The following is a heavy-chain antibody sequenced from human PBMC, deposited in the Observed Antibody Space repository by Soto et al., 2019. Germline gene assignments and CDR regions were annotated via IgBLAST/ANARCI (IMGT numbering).Heavy chain of an antibody. D-gene: IGHD3-16*01. CDR2: IRSSPSAI. CDR1: GFTFSSFS. J-gene: IGHJ4*02. V-gene: IGHV3-48*01. CDR3: ARDTAYAFDS. Sequence: EVQLMESGGGLVQPGGSLRLSCVASGFTFSSFSMNWVRQAPGKGLEWVSYIRSSPSAISYSDSVKGQFTISRDNAKNSLYLQLNSLRAEDTAVYYCARDTAYAFDSWGQGTLVSVSS.